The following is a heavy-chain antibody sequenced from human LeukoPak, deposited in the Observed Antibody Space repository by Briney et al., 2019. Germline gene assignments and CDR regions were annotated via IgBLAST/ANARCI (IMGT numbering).Heavy chain of an antibody. D-gene: IGHD6-13*01. CDR1: GFTFSNYA. CDR2: VSASGGST. CDR3: AKNGQQVVPKAFDL. Sequence: GGSLRLSCAASGFTFSNYAMTWVRQAPGKGLEWVSAVSASGGSTYYADSVKGRFTISRDNSKNTLYLQMNSLRAEDTAVYYCAKNGQQVVPKAFDLWGQGTMVTVSS. J-gene: IGHJ3*01. V-gene: IGHV3-23*01.